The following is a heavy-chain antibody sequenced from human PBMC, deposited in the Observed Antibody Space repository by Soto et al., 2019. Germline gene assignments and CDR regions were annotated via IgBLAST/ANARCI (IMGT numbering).Heavy chain of an antibody. CDR2: ISGYNGKT. CDR1: GYSFTRYG. D-gene: IGHD2-15*01. V-gene: IGHV1-18*01. Sequence: ASVKVSCKASGYSFTRYGISWVRQAPGQGLEWMGWISGYNGKTKYAQKLQGRVSMTTDTSTSTAYMELRSLGSDDTAVYYCAREVHNTVVVDDAFHISGQATIVTVSS. J-gene: IGHJ3*02. CDR3: AREVHNTVVVDDAFHI.